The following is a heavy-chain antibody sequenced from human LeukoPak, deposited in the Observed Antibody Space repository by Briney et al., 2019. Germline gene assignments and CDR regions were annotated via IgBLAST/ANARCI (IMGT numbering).Heavy chain of an antibody. V-gene: IGHV3-33*06. CDR2: IWYDGSNK. J-gene: IGHJ6*04. CDR1: GFTLSSYG. CDR3: AKNYYYYVSDV. Sequence: PGRSLRLSCAASGFTLSSYGMHWVRQAPGKGLEWVAVIWYDGSNKYYADSVKGRFTNSRDNSKNTLYRQMNSLRAEDTAVYYCAKNYYYYVSDVWGKGTTVTVSS.